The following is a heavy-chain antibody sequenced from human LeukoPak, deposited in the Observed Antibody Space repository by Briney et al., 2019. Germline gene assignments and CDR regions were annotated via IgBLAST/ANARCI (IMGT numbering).Heavy chain of an antibody. V-gene: IGHV3-30*02. CDR1: GFTLSGYS. Sequence: GGSLRLSCAASGFTLSGYSMDWVRQAPGKGLEWVAFIRYDGSNKYYADSVKGRFTISRDNSKNTLYLQMNSLRAEDTAVYYCAKDRASGYYFDYWGKGTTVTISS. CDR2: IRYDGSNK. D-gene: IGHD6-25*01. CDR3: AKDRASGYYFDY. J-gene: IGHJ4*03.